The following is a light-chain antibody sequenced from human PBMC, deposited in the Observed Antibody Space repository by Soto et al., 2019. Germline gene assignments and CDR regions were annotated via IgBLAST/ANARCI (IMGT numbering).Light chain of an antibody. CDR1: QSVSSSF. Sequence: EIVLTRSPGTLSLSPGERATLSCRASQSVSSSFLTWYQQKPGQAPRLLIYGASSRATGIPDRFSGSGSGTDFTLTISRLEPEDFAVYYCQQYGSSRLTFGGGTKVDI. CDR3: QQYGSSRLT. J-gene: IGKJ4*01. V-gene: IGKV3-20*01. CDR2: GAS.